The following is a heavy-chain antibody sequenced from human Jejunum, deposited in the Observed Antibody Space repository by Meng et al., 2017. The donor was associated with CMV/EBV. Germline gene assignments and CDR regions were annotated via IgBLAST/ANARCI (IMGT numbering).Heavy chain of an antibody. CDR3: ARGCIRSSTSCMGCDY. CDR2: ISPYNGDT. V-gene: IGHV1-18*01. CDR1: FTNYG. Sequence: FTNYGISWVRQAPGQGLEWMAWISPYNGDTKYAQKLQGRVTVTTDTSTSTAYMELTSLRSDDTAVYYCARGCIRSSTSCMGCDYWGQGTRVTVSS. D-gene: IGHD2-2*01. J-gene: IGHJ4*02.